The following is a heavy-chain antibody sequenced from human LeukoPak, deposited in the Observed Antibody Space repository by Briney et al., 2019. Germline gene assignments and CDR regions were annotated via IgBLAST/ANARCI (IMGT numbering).Heavy chain of an antibody. CDR1: GGSISGSY. CDR3: ARRGANSGSYSHFDL. CDR2: IFYTGTT. J-gene: IGHJ2*01. V-gene: IGHV4-59*01. Sequence: PSETLSLTCTVSGGSISGSYWSWIRQPPGKGLEWIGYIFYTGTTNYNPSLKSRAAISVDTSKNQFSLKLSSVTAADAAAYSCARRGANSGSYSHFDLWGRGTLVTVSA. D-gene: IGHD1-26*01.